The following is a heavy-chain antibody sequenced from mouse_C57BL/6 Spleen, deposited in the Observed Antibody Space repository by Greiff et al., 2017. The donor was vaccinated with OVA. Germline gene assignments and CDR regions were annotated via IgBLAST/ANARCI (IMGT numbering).Heavy chain of an antibody. Sequence: QVQLKESGAELVKPGASVKISCKASGYAFSSYWMNWVKQRPGKGLEWIGQIYPGDGDTNYNGKFKGKATLTADKSSSTAYMQLSSLTSEDSAVYFCARGNYGNFWYFDVWGTGTTVTVSS. D-gene: IGHD2-1*01. CDR2: IYPGDGDT. CDR1: GYAFSSYW. CDR3: ARGNYGNFWYFDV. J-gene: IGHJ1*03. V-gene: IGHV1-80*01.